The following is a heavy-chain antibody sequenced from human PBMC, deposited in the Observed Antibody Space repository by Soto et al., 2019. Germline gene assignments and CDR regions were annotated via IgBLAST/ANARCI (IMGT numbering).Heavy chain of an antibody. CDR2: IYYSGST. J-gene: IGHJ4*02. V-gene: IGHV4-31*03. Sequence: QVQLQESGPGLVKHSQTLSLTCTVSGGSISSGGYAWSWIRQHPGKVLAWIGYIYYSGSTYYNPSLKSRVTISVDTSKNQFSLKLSSVTAADTAVYYCATYGSGSYKPTTFDYWGQGTLVTVSS. CDR1: GGSISSGGYA. CDR3: ATYGSGSYKPTTFDY. D-gene: IGHD3-10*01.